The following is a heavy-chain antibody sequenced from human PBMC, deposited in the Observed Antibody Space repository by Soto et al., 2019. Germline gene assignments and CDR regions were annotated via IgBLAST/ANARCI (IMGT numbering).Heavy chain of an antibody. Sequence: GGSLRLSCAASGFTFSSYAMHWVRQAPGKGLEWVALISYDGSNIHYADSVKGRFTISRDNSKNTLYLQMNSLRAEDTAVYYCASGGVGYCTNGVCYGTGAFDIWGQGTMVTVSS. CDR3: ASGGVGYCTNGVCYGTGAFDI. J-gene: IGHJ3*02. CDR2: ISYDGSNI. D-gene: IGHD2-8*01. CDR1: GFTFSSYA. V-gene: IGHV3-30*14.